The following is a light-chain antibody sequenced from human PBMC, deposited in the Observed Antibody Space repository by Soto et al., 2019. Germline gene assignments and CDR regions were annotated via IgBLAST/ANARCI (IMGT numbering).Light chain of an antibody. CDR1: SSDIGHNH. V-gene: IGLV2-14*01. Sequence: QSVLTQPASVSGSPGQSITISCTGTSSDIGHNHVSCYQQHAGKVPKLIIYEVSSRPSGVSTRFSGSKSGNTASLTISGLQAEDEADYYCSSYAGNYVYVFGSGTKVTVL. CDR3: SSYAGNYVYV. CDR2: EVS. J-gene: IGLJ1*01.